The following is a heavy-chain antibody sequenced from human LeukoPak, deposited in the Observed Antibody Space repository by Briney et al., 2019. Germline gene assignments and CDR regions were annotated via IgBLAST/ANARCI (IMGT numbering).Heavy chain of an antibody. CDR2: IYPGDSDT. J-gene: IGHJ4*02. D-gene: IGHD2-21*02. CDR1: GYSFTSYW. Sequence: PGESLKISCKGSGYSFTSYWIGWVRQMPGKGLEWMGIIYPGDSDTRYSPSFQGQVTISADKSISTAYLQWSSLKASDAAMYYCARRAYCGGDCYSMIDYWGQGTLVTVSS. V-gene: IGHV5-51*01. CDR3: ARRAYCGGDCYSMIDY.